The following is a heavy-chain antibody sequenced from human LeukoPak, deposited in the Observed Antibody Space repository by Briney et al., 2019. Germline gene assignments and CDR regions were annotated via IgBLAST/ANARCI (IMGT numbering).Heavy chain of an antibody. Sequence: ASVKVSCKVSGYTLTELSMHWVRQAPGKGLEWMGGFDPEDGEAIYAQKFQGRVTMTEDTPTDTAYMELSSLRSEDTAVYYCATDRFHGIAVAFSWGQGTLVTVSS. D-gene: IGHD6-19*01. CDR1: GYTLTELS. CDR2: FDPEDGEA. J-gene: IGHJ4*02. V-gene: IGHV1-24*01. CDR3: ATDRFHGIAVAFS.